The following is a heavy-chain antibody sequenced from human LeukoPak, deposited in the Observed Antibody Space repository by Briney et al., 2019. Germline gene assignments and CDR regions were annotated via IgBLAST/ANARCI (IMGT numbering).Heavy chain of an antibody. CDR2: IYYSGST. D-gene: IGHD5-18*01. Sequence: SETLSLTCTVSGGSINTYYWSWIRQPPGKGLEWIGYIYYSGSTNYNPSLKSRVTMSVDTSKNQFSLKLSSVTAADTAMYYCARESGMGDYVDYWGQGTLVTVSS. V-gene: IGHV4-59*01. CDR1: GGSINTYY. CDR3: ARESGMGDYVDY. J-gene: IGHJ4*02.